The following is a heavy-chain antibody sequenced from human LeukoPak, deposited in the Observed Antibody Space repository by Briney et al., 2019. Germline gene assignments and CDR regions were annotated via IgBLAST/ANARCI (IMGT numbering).Heavy chain of an antibody. D-gene: IGHD2-21*01. CDR2: ISYDGSNK. J-gene: IGHJ6*02. CDR1: GFTFSSYA. CDR3: AREYSMILYGMDV. Sequence: PGGSLRLSCAASGFTFSSYAMHWVRQAPGKGLEWVAVISYDGSNKYYADSVKGRFTISRDNSKNTLYLQMNSLRAEDTAVYYCAREYSMILYGMDVWGQGTTVTVSS. V-gene: IGHV3-30*04.